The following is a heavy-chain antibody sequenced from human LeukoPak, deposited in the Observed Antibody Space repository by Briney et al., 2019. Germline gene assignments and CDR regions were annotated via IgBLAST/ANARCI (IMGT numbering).Heavy chain of an antibody. D-gene: IGHD3-10*01. CDR3: ASGGMGARKYYSDPFHY. J-gene: IGHJ4*02. CDR1: GFTVSSNY. V-gene: IGHV3-53*01. Sequence: PGGSLRLSCAASGFTVSSNYMSWVRQAPGKGLEWVSILYSAGATYYADSVRGRFTISRGSSKNTVRLQMNSLRAEDTAVYYCASGGMGARKYYSDPFHYWGQGTLVTVSS. CDR2: LYSAGAT.